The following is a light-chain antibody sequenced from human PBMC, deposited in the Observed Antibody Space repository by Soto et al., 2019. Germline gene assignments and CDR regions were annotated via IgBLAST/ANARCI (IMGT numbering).Light chain of an antibody. V-gene: IGKV3-20*01. CDR2: GAS. J-gene: IGKJ2*01. CDR3: QQYGSSRDT. CDR1: QSVSSSY. Sequence: EIVLTQSPGTLSLSPGERATLSCRASQSVSSSYLAWYQQKPGQAPRLLIYGASSRATGIPDRFSGSGSGTDFTLTISRMESEDLVVYYCQQYGSSRDTFGQGTKLETK.